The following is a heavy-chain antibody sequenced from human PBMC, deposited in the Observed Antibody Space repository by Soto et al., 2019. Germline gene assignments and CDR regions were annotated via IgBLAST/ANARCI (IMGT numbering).Heavy chain of an antibody. V-gene: IGHV1-3*01. J-gene: IGHJ4*02. D-gene: IGHD3-22*01. CDR1: GYTFTSYG. Sequence: VKVSCKASGYTFTSYGINWVRQAPGRGLEWMGWINPGNGNTKYSQQFQGRVIIDRDTSASTAYMELSSLRPEDTAVYYCARGGYFDSSNYLAYWDLGTLVTVSS. CDR2: INPGNGNT. CDR3: ARGGYFDSSNYLAY.